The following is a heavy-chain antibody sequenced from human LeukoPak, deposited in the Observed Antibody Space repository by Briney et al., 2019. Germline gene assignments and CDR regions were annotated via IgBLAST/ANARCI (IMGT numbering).Heavy chain of an antibody. CDR2: INNDGSST. CDR1: GLTFSSYW. V-gene: IGHV3-74*01. CDR3: ARTVAKVFDY. J-gene: IGHJ4*02. Sequence: GGSLRLSCAASGLTFSSYWMHWVRQAPGKGLVWVSRINNDGSSTTYADSVKGRFTISRDNAKNTLYLQMNSLRAEDTAVYYCARTVAKVFDYWGQGTLVTVSS. D-gene: IGHD6-19*01.